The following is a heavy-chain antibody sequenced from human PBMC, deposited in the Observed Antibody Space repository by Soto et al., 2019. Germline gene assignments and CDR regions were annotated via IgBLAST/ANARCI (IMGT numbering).Heavy chain of an antibody. CDR1: GFTVSNLY. Sequence: EVQLVESGGGLVQPGGSLRLSCAASGFTVSNLYMTWVRQAPGKGLQWVAVISSGGSTYYADSVKGRFTISRDNSKNTLYLEINSLRGEDTAVYYCTRDTLGGAYDFLHGGQGTLVTVSS. CDR3: TRDTLGGAYDFLH. D-gene: IGHD3-3*01. J-gene: IGHJ4*02. V-gene: IGHV3-66*01. CDR2: ISSGGST.